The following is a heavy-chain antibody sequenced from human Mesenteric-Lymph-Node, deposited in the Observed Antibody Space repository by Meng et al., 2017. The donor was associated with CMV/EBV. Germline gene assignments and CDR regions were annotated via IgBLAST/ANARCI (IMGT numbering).Heavy chain of an antibody. J-gene: IGHJ6*02. CDR1: GFTFSDYY. CDR2: ISSSGSTI. V-gene: IGHV3-11*01. Sequence: GESLKISCAASGFTFSDYYMSWIRQAPGKGLEWVSYISSSGSTIYYADSVKGRFTISRDNAKNSLYLQMNSLRAEDTALYYCAKHGDSSGYYYYYGMDVWGQGTTVTVSS. CDR3: AKHGDSSGYYYYYGMDV. D-gene: IGHD3-22*01.